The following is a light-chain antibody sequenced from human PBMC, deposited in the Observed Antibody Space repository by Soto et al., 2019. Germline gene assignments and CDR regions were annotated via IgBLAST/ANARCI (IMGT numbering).Light chain of an antibody. CDR3: SAYTARSTLV. CDR1: MRDVGAYNL. CDR2: EVR. J-gene: IGLJ3*02. V-gene: IGLV2-14*01. Sequence: QSVLTQPASVSGSAGQSITISCSGTMRDVGAYNLVSWYQQHPVTAPKLIIYEVRNRPSVISSRFSGSRSGNTASLTISGLQSEDEGDYYCSAYTARSTLVFGGGTK.